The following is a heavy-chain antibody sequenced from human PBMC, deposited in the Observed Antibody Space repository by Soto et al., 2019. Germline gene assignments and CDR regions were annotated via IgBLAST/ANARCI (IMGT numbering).Heavy chain of an antibody. J-gene: IGHJ5*01. V-gene: IGHV4-4*02. CDR2: VHISGHS. CDR3: ARVRQGCSANNCYFDP. Sequence: SETLSLTCTLSGGSVRAPDWWNWVRQSPDKGLEWIAEVHISGHSNYNPSLRSRVSVSIDSSKNQFYLNLNSVTAADTAIYYCARVRQGCSANNCYFDPWGQGTQVTAPQ. CDR1: GGSVRAPDW. D-gene: IGHD1-1*01.